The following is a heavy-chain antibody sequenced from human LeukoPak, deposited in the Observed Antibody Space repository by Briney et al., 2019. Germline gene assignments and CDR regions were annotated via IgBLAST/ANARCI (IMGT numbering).Heavy chain of an antibody. J-gene: IGHJ4*02. Sequence: GGSLRLSCAASGLTFSSYWMHWVRRAPGKGPVWVSRFNSDGSSTYYADSVKGRFTISRDNAKNTLYLQMNSLRAEDTAVYYCARDPKQGGTYWNYFDYWGQGALVTVSP. CDR2: FNSDGSST. CDR3: ARDPKQGGTYWNYFDY. CDR1: GLTFSSYW. V-gene: IGHV3-74*01. D-gene: IGHD1-26*01.